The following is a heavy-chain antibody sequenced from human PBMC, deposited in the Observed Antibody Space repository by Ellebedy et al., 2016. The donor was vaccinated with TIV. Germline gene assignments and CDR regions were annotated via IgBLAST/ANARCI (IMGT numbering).Heavy chain of an antibody. CDR1: GDSISSSSYY. D-gene: IGHD3-3*01. CDR2: INHSGST. Sequence: SETLSLTCTVSGDSISSSSYYWSWIRQPPGKGLEWIGEINHSGSTNYNPSLKSRVTISVDTSKNQFSLKLSSVTAADTAVYYCARAPSGFWSGYYTGGYYYGMDVWGQGTTVTVSS. V-gene: IGHV4-39*07. J-gene: IGHJ6*02. CDR3: ARAPSGFWSGYYTGGYYYGMDV.